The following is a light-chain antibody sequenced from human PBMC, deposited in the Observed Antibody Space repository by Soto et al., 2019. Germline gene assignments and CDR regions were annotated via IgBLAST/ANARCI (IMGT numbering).Light chain of an antibody. Sequence: QSVLTQPASVSGSPGQSITISCTGTSSDVGGYNYVSWYQQHPGKAPKFMIYDVSNRPSGVSNRFSGSKSGNTASLTISGLQAEDEADYYCGSRSSTSTLFVFGTGTKVTVL. CDR2: DVS. V-gene: IGLV2-14*01. J-gene: IGLJ1*01. CDR3: GSRSSTSTLFV. CDR1: SSDVGGYNY.